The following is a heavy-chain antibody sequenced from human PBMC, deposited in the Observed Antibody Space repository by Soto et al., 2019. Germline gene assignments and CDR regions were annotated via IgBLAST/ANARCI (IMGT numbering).Heavy chain of an antibody. CDR1: GSTFSSYA. Sequence: GGSLRLSCAASGSTFSSYAMSWVRQAPGKGLEWVSAISGSGGSTYYADSVKGRFTISRDNSKNTLYLQMSSLRAEDTAVYYCAKDRSYYDSSGAWGQGTLVTVSS. J-gene: IGHJ5*02. V-gene: IGHV3-23*01. D-gene: IGHD3-22*01. CDR2: ISGSGGST. CDR3: AKDRSYYDSSGA.